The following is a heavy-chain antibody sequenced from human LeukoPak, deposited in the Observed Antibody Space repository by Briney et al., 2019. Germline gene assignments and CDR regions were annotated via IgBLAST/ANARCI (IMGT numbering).Heavy chain of an antibody. J-gene: IGHJ4*02. V-gene: IGHV2-5*01. D-gene: IGHD4-17*01. CDR3: AHSPTADRSFDY. CDR1: GFSLSTSGVG. Sequence: SGSTLVKPTQTLTLTCTFSGFSLSTSGVGVGWIRQPPGKALEWLALIYWNDDKRYSPSLKSRLTITKDTSKNQVVLTMTNMDPVDTATYYCAHSPTADRSFDYWGQGTLVTVSS. CDR2: IYWNDDK.